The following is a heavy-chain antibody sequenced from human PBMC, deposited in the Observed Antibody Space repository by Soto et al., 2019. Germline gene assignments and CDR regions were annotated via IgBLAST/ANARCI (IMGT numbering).Heavy chain of an antibody. J-gene: IGHJ4*02. CDR2: IIPIFGTA. D-gene: IGHD1-20*01. Sequence: SVKVSCKASGGTFSSYAISWVRQAPGQGLEWMGGIIPIFGTANYAQKFQGRVTITADESTSTAYMELSSLRSEDTAVYYCASEEYNWTSLNYFDYWGQGTLVTVSS. CDR3: ASEEYNWTSLNYFDY. V-gene: IGHV1-69*13. CDR1: GGTFSSYA.